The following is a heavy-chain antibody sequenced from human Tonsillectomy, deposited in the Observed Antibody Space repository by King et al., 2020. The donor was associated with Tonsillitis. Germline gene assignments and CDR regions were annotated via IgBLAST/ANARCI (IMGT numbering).Heavy chain of an antibody. CDR3: ARGRAEAPGYFDY. J-gene: IGHJ4*02. V-gene: IGHV4-39*01. CDR1: GVSISSSSCY. CDR2: IYYSGTT. Sequence: LQLQESGPGLVKPSETLSLTCTVSGVSISSSSCYWGWIRQPPGKGLEWIGSIYYSGTTYYNPSLKSRVTISVDTSKNQFSLKLSSVTAADTAVYYCARGRAEAPGYFDYWGQGTLVTVSS. D-gene: IGHD6-19*01.